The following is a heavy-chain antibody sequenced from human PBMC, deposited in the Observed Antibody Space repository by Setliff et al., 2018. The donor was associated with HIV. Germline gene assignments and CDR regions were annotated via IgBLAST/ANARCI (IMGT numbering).Heavy chain of an antibody. CDR3: ARHIAGYSAYDLGWFDP. J-gene: IGHJ5*02. V-gene: IGHV4-59*08. D-gene: IGHD5-12*01. CDR2: IYYSGST. CDR1: GGSISSHY. Sequence: SVTLSLTCTVSGGSISSHYWSWIRQPPGKGLEWIGNIYYSGSTNYNPSLKGRVTISVDTSKNQFSLKLSSVTAADTAVYYCARHIAGYSAYDLGWFDPWGQGTLVTVSS.